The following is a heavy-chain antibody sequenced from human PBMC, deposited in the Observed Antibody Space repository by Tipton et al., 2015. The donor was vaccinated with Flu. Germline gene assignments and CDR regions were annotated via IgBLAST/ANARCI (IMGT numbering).Heavy chain of an antibody. CDR1: GFTVSSNY. J-gene: IGHJ3*02. V-gene: IGHV3-53*01. Sequence: GSLRLSCAASGFTVSSNYMSWVRQAPGKGLEWVSVIYSGGSTYYADSVKGRFTISRDNSKNTLYLQMNSLRAEDTAVYYCAREGFLDNDPAFDIWGKGTMVTVSS. CDR2: IYSGGST. D-gene: IGHD1-1*01. CDR3: AREGFLDNDPAFDI.